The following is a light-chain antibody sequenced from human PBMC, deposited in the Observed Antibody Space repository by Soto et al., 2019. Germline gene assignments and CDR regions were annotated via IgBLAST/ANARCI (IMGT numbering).Light chain of an antibody. Sequence: EIVLTQSPGTLSLSPGERATLSCRASQSVRSNYLAWYQQKPGQAPGLLIYGASSRATGIPDRFSGSGSGTDFTLTISRLEPEDFAVYYCQHYGISAYTFGQGTTLEIK. CDR3: QHYGISAYT. CDR2: GAS. CDR1: QSVRSNY. V-gene: IGKV3-20*01. J-gene: IGKJ2*01.